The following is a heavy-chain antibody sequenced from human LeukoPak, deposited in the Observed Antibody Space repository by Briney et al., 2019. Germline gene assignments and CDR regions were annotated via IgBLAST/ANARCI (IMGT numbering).Heavy chain of an antibody. Sequence: PGGSLRLSCSASGFTFSSYAMHWVRQAPGKGLEYVSAISSNGGSTYYADSVKGRFTISRDNSKNTLYLQMSSLRAEDTAVYYCARERTGSYDPHFDYWGQGTLVTVSS. CDR2: ISSNGGST. D-gene: IGHD1-26*01. V-gene: IGHV3-64D*06. CDR1: GFTFSSYA. CDR3: ARERTGSYDPHFDY. J-gene: IGHJ4*02.